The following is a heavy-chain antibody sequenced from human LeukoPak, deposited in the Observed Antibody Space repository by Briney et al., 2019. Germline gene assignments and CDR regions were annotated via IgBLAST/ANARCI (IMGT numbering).Heavy chain of an antibody. D-gene: IGHD4-23*01. V-gene: IGHV4-59*08. J-gene: IGHJ4*02. CDR1: GGSISSYY. CDR2: IYYSGST. Sequence: SETLSLTCTVSGGSISSYYWSWIRQPPGKGLEWSGYIYYSGSTNYNPSLKSRVTISVDTSKNQFSLKLSSVTAADTAVYYCARTDYGGNSGYFDYWGQGTLVTVSS. CDR3: ARTDYGGNSGYFDY.